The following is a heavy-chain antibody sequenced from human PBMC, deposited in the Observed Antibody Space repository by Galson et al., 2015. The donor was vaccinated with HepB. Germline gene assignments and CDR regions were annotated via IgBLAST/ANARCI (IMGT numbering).Heavy chain of an antibody. CDR3: AREGWLRAGYFDD. CDR1: GFIFSDYY. Sequence: RLSCAASGFIFSDYYMSWIRQAPGKGLAWISYISNSGNTIYYADSVKGRFTISRDNARNSLYLQMKSLRADDTAVYYCAREGWLRAGYFDDWGQGTRVTVSS. CDR2: ISNSGNTI. D-gene: IGHD5-12*01. V-gene: IGHV3-11*01. J-gene: IGHJ4*02.